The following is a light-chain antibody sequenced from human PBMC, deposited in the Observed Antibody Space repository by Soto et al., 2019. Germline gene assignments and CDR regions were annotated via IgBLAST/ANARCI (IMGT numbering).Light chain of an antibody. CDR1: SSNIGTNY. CDR2: DNN. Sequence: QSVLTQPPLVSAAPGQKVTISCSGGSSNIGTNYVSWYQHFPGTAPQLLIYDNNKRPSGIPDRFSGSKSGTSATLGITGLQTGDEADYYCVTWDNSLSAPVVFGGGTKLTVL. J-gene: IGLJ2*01. V-gene: IGLV1-51*01. CDR3: VTWDNSLSAPVV.